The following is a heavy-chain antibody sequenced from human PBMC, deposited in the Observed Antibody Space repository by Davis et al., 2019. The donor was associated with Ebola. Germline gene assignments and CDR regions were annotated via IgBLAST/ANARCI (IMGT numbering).Heavy chain of an antibody. J-gene: IGHJ5*02. CDR3: ARVMTTVTTIWFDP. CDR1: GGSVSSGSYY. Sequence: SETLSLTCTVSGGSVSSGSYYWSWIRQPPGKGLEWIGYIYYSGSTNYNPSLKSRVTISVDTSKNQFSLKLSPVTAADPAVYYCARVMTTVTTIWFDPWGQGTLVTVSS. V-gene: IGHV4-61*01. D-gene: IGHD4-17*01. CDR2: IYYSGST.